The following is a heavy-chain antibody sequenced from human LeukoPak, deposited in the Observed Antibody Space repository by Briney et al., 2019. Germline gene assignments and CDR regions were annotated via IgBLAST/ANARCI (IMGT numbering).Heavy chain of an antibody. J-gene: IGHJ5*02. CDR2: ISGRDGST. CDR3: AKSGGVRFDP. CDR1: EFTFSSYA. V-gene: IGHV3-23*01. Sequence: GGSLRLSCAASEFTFSSYAMSWVCQAPGKGLEWVSAISGRDGSTYYADSVKGRFTISRDNSKNTLYLQMNSLRAEDTAVYYCAKSGGVRFDPWGQGTLVTVSS. D-gene: IGHD3-16*01.